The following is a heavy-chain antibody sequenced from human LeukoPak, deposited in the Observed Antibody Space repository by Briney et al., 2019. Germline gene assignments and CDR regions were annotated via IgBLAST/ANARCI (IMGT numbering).Heavy chain of an antibody. V-gene: IGHV3-33*01. Sequence: PGRSLRLSCEASGFTFSSYGMHWVRQAPGKGLEWVAVIWYDGSNKYYADSVKGRFTISRDNSKNTLYLQMNSLRAEDTAVYYCARDPSTFVWSGYYGRFDPWGQGTLVTVSS. CDR2: IWYDGSNK. CDR1: GFTFSSYG. CDR3: ARDPSTFVWSGYYGRFDP. D-gene: IGHD3-3*01. J-gene: IGHJ5*02.